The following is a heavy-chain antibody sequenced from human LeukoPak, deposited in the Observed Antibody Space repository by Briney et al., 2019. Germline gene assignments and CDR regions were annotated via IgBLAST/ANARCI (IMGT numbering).Heavy chain of an antibody. Sequence: ASVTVSCMASGYTFTSYAMNWVRQAPGQGLEWMGWINTNTGNPTYAQGFTGRFVFSLDTSVSTAYLQISSLKAEDTAVYYCARDRYCSSTSCYYYYGMDVWGQGTTVTVSS. V-gene: IGHV7-4-1*02. CDR2: INTNTGNP. D-gene: IGHD2-2*01. J-gene: IGHJ6*02. CDR1: GYTFTSYA. CDR3: ARDRYCSSTSCYYYYGMDV.